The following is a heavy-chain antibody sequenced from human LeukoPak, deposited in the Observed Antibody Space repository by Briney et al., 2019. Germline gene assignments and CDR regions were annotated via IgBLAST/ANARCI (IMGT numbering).Heavy chain of an antibody. CDR1: GGSISSSSYY. CDR2: IYYSGST. CDR3: TRDGPRSSGYPDT. D-gene: IGHD3-22*01. J-gene: IGHJ5*02. Sequence: SETLSLTCTVSGGSISSSSYYWGWIRQHPGKGLEWIGYIYYSGSTYYNPSLKSRVNISVDTSKNQFSLRLNSVTAADTAVYYCTRDGPRSSGYPDTWGQGTRVTVSS. V-gene: IGHV4-31*03.